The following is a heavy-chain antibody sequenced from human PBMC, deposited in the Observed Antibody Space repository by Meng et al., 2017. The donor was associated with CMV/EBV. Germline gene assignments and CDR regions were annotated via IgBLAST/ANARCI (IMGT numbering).Heavy chain of an antibody. D-gene: IGHD3-10*01. Sequence: GSLRLSCTVSGGSINTYYWNWIRQPPGKGLEWIGYVYYNGSTNYSPSLKSRVTMSVDTSKNQFSLKLSSVTAADTAVYFCARDSTSRGFYYYGMNVWGQGTTVTVSS. CDR2: VYYNGST. J-gene: IGHJ6*02. CDR1: GGSINTYY. V-gene: IGHV4-59*01. CDR3: ARDSTSRGFYYYGMNV.